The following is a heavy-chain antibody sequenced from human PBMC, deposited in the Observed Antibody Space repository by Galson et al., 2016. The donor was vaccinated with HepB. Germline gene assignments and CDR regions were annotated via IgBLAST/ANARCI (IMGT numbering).Heavy chain of an antibody. D-gene: IGHD3/OR15-3a*01. CDR2: VHHSGAA. CDR1: GASMNTDY. V-gene: IGHV4-59*12. J-gene: IGHJ3*02. CDR3: TRVFGQKCGGTTCFLGAFDI. Sequence: LSLTCSVSGASMNTDYWTWIRQSPGQRLEWVGYVHHSGAANYNPSLKSRVTMSIDTSKNHFSLNLRSVTAADTAMYFCTRVFGQKCGGTTCFLGAFDIWGPGTRVIVSS.